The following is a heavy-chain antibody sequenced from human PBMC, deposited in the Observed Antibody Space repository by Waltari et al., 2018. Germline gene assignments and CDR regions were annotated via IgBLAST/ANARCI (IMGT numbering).Heavy chain of an antibody. J-gene: IGHJ4*02. CDR2: INPKGGGK. CDR3: ARGLSVPSSSADY. V-gene: IGHV1-2*02. D-gene: IGHD2-2*01. CDR1: GYTFTGYY. Sequence: QVQLVQSGAEVKKPGASVKVSCKASGYTFTGYYMHWVRQAPGQGLEWVGGINPKGGGKNYGKKFQGRVTMTRDTSISTAYMELSRLRSDDTAVYYCARGLSVPSSSADYWGQGTLVTVSS.